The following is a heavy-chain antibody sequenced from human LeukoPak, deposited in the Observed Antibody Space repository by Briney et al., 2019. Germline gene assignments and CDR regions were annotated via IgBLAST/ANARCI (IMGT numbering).Heavy chain of an antibody. V-gene: IGHV1-3*03. D-gene: IGHD2-15*01. CDR1: GYTLTSYA. CDR3: ARAVVQDWSGGSCYSGVNWFDP. J-gene: IGHJ5*02. CDR2: INAGNGNT. Sequence: ASVKVSCKASGYTLTSYAMHWVRQAPGQRHEWMGWINAGNGNTKYSQEFQGRGIITRDTSASTGYMELSSLRSEDMAVYYCARAVVQDWSGGSCYSGVNWFDPWGQGTLVTVS.